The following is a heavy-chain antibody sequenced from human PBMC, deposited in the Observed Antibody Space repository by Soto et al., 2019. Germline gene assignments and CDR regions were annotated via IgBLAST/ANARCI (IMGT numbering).Heavy chain of an antibody. CDR2: IWYDGSNK. V-gene: IGHV3-33*01. J-gene: IGHJ6*02. D-gene: IGHD3-9*01. CDR3: ARDRFYDILTGYYLGLFDYDYGMDV. Sequence: GGSLRLSCAASGFTFSSYGMHWVRQAPGKGLEWVAVIWYDGSNKYYADSVKGRFTISRDNSKNTLYLQMDSLRAEDTAVYYCARDRFYDILTGYYLGLFDYDYGMDVWGQGTTVTVSS. CDR1: GFTFSSYG.